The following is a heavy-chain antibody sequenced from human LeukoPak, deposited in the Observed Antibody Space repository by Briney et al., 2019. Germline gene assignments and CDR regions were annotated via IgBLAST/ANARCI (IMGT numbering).Heavy chain of an antibody. V-gene: IGHV3-7*03. CDR2: IKQDGSET. Sequence: PGGSLRLSCATSGFIFSNYWMSWVRQAPGKGLEWVANIKQDGSETYYVDSVKGRFTISRDDAKNSLYLQMNSLRAEDTALYYCARVRSSDGYSPPFDPWGQGTLVTVSS. CDR3: ARVRSSDGYSPPFDP. D-gene: IGHD5-24*01. CDR1: GFIFSNYW. J-gene: IGHJ5*02.